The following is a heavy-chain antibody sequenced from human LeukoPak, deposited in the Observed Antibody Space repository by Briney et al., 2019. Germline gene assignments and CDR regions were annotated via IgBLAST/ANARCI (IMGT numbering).Heavy chain of an antibody. CDR1: GFTFSSYG. D-gene: IGHD3-9*01. CDR3: AKDQYYDTLTGYTSRDY. V-gene: IGHV3-30*18. CDR2: ISYDGSNK. J-gene: IGHJ4*02. Sequence: GGSLRLSCAASGFTFSSYGMHWVRQAPGKGLEWVAVISYDGSNKYYADSVKGRFTISRDNSKNTLYLQMNSLRAEDTAVYYCAKDQYYDTLTGYTSRDYWGQGPLVSVSS.